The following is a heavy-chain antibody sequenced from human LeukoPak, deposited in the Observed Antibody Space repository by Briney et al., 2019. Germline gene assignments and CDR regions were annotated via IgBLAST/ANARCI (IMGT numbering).Heavy chain of an antibody. CDR3: ARGSSGWYVDY. CDR1: GFTFSDHW. J-gene: IGHJ4*02. Sequence: GGSLRLSCAASGFTFSDHWMHWVRQAPGNGLEWLSRIYNDGGRTSYADSVKGRFTISRDNGKNTLFLQLNSLRAEDTAVYYCARGSSGWYVDYWGQGTLVTVSP. V-gene: IGHV3-74*01. D-gene: IGHD6-19*01. CDR2: IYNDGGRT.